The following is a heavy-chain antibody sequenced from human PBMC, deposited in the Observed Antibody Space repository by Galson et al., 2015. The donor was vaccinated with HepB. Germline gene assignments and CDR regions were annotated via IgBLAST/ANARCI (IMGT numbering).Heavy chain of an antibody. D-gene: IGHD7-27*01. CDR3: ARGHNWGLFDS. J-gene: IGHJ4*02. CDR2: IWYDGSNR. CDR1: GFTFGSYG. Sequence: LRLSCAASGFTFGSYGMHWVRQAPGKGLEWVAMIWYDGSNRYYADSVKGRFTISRDNSKNTLYLQMTSLRVEDTAVYHCARGHNWGLFDSWGQGTLVAVSS. V-gene: IGHV3-33*01.